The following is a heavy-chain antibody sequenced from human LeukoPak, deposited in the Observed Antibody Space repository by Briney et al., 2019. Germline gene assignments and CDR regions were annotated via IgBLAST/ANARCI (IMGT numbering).Heavy chain of an antibody. J-gene: IGHJ4*02. CDR2: IRYDGSNK. CDR3: YYYDSSGYSDFDY. V-gene: IGHV3-30*02. Sequence: GGSLRLSCAASGFTFSNYDMHWVRQAPGKGLEWVAFIRYDGSNKYYADSVKGRFTISRDNSKNTLYLQMNSLRAEDTAVYYPYYYDSSGYSDFDYWGQGTPVTVSS. CDR1: GFTFSNYD. D-gene: IGHD3-22*01.